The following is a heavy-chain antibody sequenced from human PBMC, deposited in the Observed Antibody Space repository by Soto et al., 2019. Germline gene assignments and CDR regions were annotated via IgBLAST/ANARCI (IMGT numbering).Heavy chain of an antibody. CDR3: ARDPWGGTAMVLWYLEL. Sequence: PVGSLRLSCAASGFTFSSYAMHWVRQAPGKGLEWVAVISYDGSNKYYADSVKGRFTISRDNSKNTLYLQMNSLRAEDTAVYYCARDPWGGTAMVLWYLELLSRGTLITVAS. CDR1: GFTFSSYA. V-gene: IGHV3-30-3*01. D-gene: IGHD5-18*01. CDR2: ISYDGSNK. J-gene: IGHJ2*01.